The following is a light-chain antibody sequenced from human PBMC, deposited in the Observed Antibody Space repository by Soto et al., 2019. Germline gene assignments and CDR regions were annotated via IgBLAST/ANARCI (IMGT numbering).Light chain of an antibody. CDR2: VNSGGSH. CDR1: SGHSNYA. CDR3: QTWGTGSAIVV. Sequence: VLTQSPSASASLGASVKLTCTLSSGHSNYAIAWHQQQPEKSPRYLMKVNSGGSHIKGDGIPDRFSGSSSGAERYLFISRLQSEDEADYYCQTWGTGSAIVVFGGGTQLTVL. J-gene: IGLJ7*01. V-gene: IGLV4-69*01.